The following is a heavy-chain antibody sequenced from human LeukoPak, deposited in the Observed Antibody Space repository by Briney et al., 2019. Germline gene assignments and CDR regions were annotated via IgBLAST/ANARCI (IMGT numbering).Heavy chain of an antibody. Sequence: PGGSLRLSCAASGFTFSSYAMNWVRQAPGKGLEWVTSISSSSSYIYYADSVKGRFTISRDNAKNSLYLQMNSLRAEDTAVYYCARTGYYNNYFDYWGQGTLVTVSS. V-gene: IGHV3-21*01. D-gene: IGHD3-9*01. CDR1: GFTFSSYA. CDR2: ISSSSSYI. CDR3: ARTGYYNNYFDY. J-gene: IGHJ4*02.